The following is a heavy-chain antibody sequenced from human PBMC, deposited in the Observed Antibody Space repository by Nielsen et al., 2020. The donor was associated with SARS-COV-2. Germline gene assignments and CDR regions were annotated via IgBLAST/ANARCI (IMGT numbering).Heavy chain of an antibody. Sequence: GESLKISCAASGFTFSSYWMHWVRQAPGKGLVWVSRINSDGSSTSYADSVKGRFTISRDNAKNSLYLQMNSLRAEDTALYYCASMGMAGYWYFDLWGRGTLVTVSS. CDR2: INSDGSST. CDR1: GFTFSSYW. CDR3: ASMGMAGYWYFDL. J-gene: IGHJ2*01. D-gene: IGHD6-13*01. V-gene: IGHV3-74*01.